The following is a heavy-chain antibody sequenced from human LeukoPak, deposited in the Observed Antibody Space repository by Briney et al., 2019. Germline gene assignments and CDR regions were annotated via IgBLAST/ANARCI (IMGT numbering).Heavy chain of an antibody. CDR2: ISYDGSNK. J-gene: IGHJ6*03. Sequence: GGSLRLSCAASGFTFSSYGMHWVRQAPGKGLEWVAVISYDGSNKYYADSVKGRFTISRDNSKNTLYLQMNSLRAEDTAVYYCAKVGSSSWYYYYYYYMDVWGKGTTVTVSS. CDR1: GFTFSSYG. D-gene: IGHD6-13*01. CDR3: AKVGSSSWYYYYYYYMDV. V-gene: IGHV3-30*18.